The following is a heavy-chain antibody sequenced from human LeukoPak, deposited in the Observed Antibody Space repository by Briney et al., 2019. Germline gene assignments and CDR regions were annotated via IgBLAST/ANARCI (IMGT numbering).Heavy chain of an antibody. CDR1: GGSISTSSFY. CDR2: IYYTGSI. Sequence: SETLSLTCTASGGSISTSSFYWGWIRQPPGKGLEWIGSIYYTGSIYYNPSLKSRVTISVDTPKNQFSLKLSSLTAADTAVYYCARRPFNWGSGDAFDIWGQGTMVTVSS. J-gene: IGHJ3*02. CDR3: ARRPFNWGSGDAFDI. V-gene: IGHV4-39*01. D-gene: IGHD7-27*01.